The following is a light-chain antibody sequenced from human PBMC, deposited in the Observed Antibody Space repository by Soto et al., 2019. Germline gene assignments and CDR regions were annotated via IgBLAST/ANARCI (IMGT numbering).Light chain of an antibody. CDR1: SNDVGCFNL. Sequence: QSALTQPASVSGSPGQSITISCSGTSNDVGCFNLVSWYQQHPGKVPKLMIYEATKRPSGVSNRFSGSKSCNTASMTISGLQAEDEADYYCCSYARSSTVVFGGGTKLTVL. J-gene: IGLJ2*01. V-gene: IGLV2-23*01. CDR3: CSYARSSTVV. CDR2: EAT.